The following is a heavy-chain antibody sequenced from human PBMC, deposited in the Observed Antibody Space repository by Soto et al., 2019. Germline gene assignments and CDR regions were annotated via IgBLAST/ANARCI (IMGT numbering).Heavy chain of an antibody. Sequence: GGSLRLSCAASGFTVSSNYMSWVRQAPGKGLEWVSVIYSGGSTYYADSVKGRFTISRDNSKNTLYLQMNSLRAEDTAVYYCARDPLYYDSSGYPPHFYDYWGQGTLVTVSS. V-gene: IGHV3-66*01. CDR3: ARDPLYYDSSGYPPHFYDY. D-gene: IGHD3-22*01. CDR2: IYSGGST. J-gene: IGHJ4*02. CDR1: GFTVSSNY.